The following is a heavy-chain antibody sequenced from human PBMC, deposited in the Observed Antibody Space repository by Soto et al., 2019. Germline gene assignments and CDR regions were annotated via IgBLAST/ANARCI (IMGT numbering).Heavy chain of an antibody. CDR2: FYYSGRT. CDR1: GGSVSSVTHY. J-gene: IGHJ4*02. CDR3: ARKAYYASGRINLFDS. Sequence: ETLSLTCAVSGGSVSSVTHYWSWIRQPPGKGLERIGNFYYSGRTNYSPSLKSRVTISVDKSKNQFSLRLNSVTAADTAMYYCARKAYYASGRINLFDSWGQGTLVTVSS. D-gene: IGHD3-10*01. V-gene: IGHV4-61*01.